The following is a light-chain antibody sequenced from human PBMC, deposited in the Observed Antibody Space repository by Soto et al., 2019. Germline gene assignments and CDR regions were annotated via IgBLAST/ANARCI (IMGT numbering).Light chain of an antibody. Sequence: DIQMTHSPPPLLPFEGDRVTITCRASQGIREALGWYQQKPGKAPKRLFYAASSLQSGVPSRFSGSGSGTEFTLTISSLQPEDFATYYCLQHNSYPQTFGQGTKVEIK. CDR1: QGIREA. CDR2: AAS. J-gene: IGKJ1*01. CDR3: LQHNSYPQT. V-gene: IGKV1-17*01.